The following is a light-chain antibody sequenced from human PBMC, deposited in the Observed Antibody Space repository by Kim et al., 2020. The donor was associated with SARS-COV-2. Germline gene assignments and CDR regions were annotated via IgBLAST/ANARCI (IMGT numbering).Light chain of an antibody. CDR2: RDS. Sequence: VSAGQTATITCAGDRLGGKFACWYQQRPGPSPVLVIYRDSNRPSGIPERFSGSNSGNTATLIISGTQAMDEADYYCQAWDSGTVVFGGGTKLTVL. CDR1: RLGGKF. CDR3: QAWDSGTVV. V-gene: IGLV3-1*01. J-gene: IGLJ2*01.